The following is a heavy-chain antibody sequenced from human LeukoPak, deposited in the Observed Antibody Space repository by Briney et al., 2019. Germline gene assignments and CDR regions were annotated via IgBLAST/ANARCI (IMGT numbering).Heavy chain of an antibody. CDR2: ISWNSGSI. CDR1: GFTFDDYA. V-gene: IGHV3-9*01. CDR3: ARDSIFGPMDY. Sequence: SLRLSCAASGFTFDDYAMHWVRQAPGKSLEWVSGISWNSGSIGYADSVKGRFTISRDNAKNSLYLQMNSLRAEDTAVYYCARDSIFGPMDYWGQGTLVTVSS. D-gene: IGHD3-10*02. J-gene: IGHJ4*02.